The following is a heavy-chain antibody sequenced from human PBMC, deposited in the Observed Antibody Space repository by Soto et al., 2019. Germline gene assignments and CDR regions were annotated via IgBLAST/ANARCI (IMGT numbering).Heavy chain of an antibody. CDR1: GFTFTSSA. CDR2: IVVGSGNT. J-gene: IGHJ6*02. V-gene: IGHV1-58*01. CDR3: AADSCSGGSCYGLSYYGMDV. D-gene: IGHD2-15*01. Sequence: SVKVSCKASGFTFTSSAVQWVRQARGQRLEWIGWIVVGSGNTNYAQKFQERVTITRDMSTSTAYMELSSLRSEDTAVYYCAADSCSGGSCYGLSYYGMDVWGQGTTVTVSS.